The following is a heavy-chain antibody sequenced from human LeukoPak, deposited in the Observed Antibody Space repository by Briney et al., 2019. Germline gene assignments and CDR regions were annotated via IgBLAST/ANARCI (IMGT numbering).Heavy chain of an antibody. Sequence: GGSLRLSCAASGFTFDDYAMHWVRQAPGKGLEWVSGISWNSGSIGYADSVKGRFTISRDNAKNSLYLQMNSLRAEDTAVYYCARRFGAARDDYMDVWGKGTTVTVSS. CDR3: ARRFGAARDDYMDV. CDR1: GFTFDDYA. J-gene: IGHJ6*03. V-gene: IGHV3-9*01. D-gene: IGHD3-16*01. CDR2: ISWNSGSI.